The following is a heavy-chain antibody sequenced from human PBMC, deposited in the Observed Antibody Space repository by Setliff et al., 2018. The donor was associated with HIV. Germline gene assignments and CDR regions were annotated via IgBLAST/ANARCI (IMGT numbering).Heavy chain of an antibody. CDR3: ATTPTLDSSGQAFDY. D-gene: IGHD3-22*01. CDR2: IYHSGST. CDR1: GYSISSGFY. J-gene: IGHJ4*02. Sequence: SETLSLTCAVSGYSISSGFYWGWIRQPPGKGLEWIGTIYHSGSTYYNPSLKSRVTISVDKSKNQFSLKLSSVTAADTAVYYCATTPTLDSSGQAFDYWGQGTLVTVSS. V-gene: IGHV4-38-2*01.